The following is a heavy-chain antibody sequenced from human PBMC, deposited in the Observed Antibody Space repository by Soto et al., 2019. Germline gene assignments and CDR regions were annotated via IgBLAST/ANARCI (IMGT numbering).Heavy chain of an antibody. J-gene: IGHJ4*02. CDR3: ASTTVVAATFDF. CDR2: ISSGSSNI. Sequence: PGGSLRLSCGASGFAFRSYNMNWVRQAPGKGLEWVASISSGSSNIYYADSVKGRFTISRDNAKNSLYLQMDSLRAEDSAVYYCASTTVVAATFDFWGQGTLVTV. CDR1: GFAFRSYN. D-gene: IGHD2-15*01. V-gene: IGHV3-21*01.